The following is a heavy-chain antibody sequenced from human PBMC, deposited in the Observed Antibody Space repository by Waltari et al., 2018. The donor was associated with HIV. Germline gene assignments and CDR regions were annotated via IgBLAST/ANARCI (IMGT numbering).Heavy chain of an antibody. D-gene: IGHD6-19*01. V-gene: IGHV3-74*01. Sequence: EVQLVESGGGLVQPGGSLRLYCAASGFTFSSYWMHWVRRGPGKGLVWVSRINVDGSSTNYADSVKGRFTISRDNAKNTVHLQMNSLRVEDTAVYYCARWYTSAWYTPGFDLWGQGTLVTVSS. CDR3: ARWYTSAWYTPGFDL. CDR2: INVDGSST. CDR1: GFTFSSYW. J-gene: IGHJ4*02.